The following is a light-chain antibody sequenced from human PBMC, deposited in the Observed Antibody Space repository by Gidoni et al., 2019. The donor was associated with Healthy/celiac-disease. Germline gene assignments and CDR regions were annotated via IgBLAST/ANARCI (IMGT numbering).Light chain of an antibody. J-gene: IGKJ5*01. CDR2: DAS. CDR3: QQRSNSPLT. V-gene: IGKV3-11*01. CDR1: QRGSSY. Sequence: EIVLTQSPATLSLSPGEGATLSCTASQRGSSYLAWYQQKPGQAPRLLIYDASNRATGIPARFSGSGSGTDFTLTISSLEPEDFAVYYCQQRSNSPLTFGQGTRLEIK.